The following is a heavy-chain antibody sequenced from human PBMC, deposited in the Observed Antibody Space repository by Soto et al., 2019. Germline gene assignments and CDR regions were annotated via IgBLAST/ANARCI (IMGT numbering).Heavy chain of an antibody. CDR2: IIPMLAAP. Sequence: QGQLVQSGAEVKKPGSSVKVSCKASGGSFRTYAIKWVRQAPGQGLEWMGGIIPMLAAPTYAQKFQGRLTITADESTTTVYMELSSLTSEDTAVYYCARVGPPSPSVIWFFDLWGRGTLVTVSS. V-gene: IGHV1-69*01. D-gene: IGHD2-21*01. J-gene: IGHJ2*01. CDR3: ARVGPPSPSVIWFFDL. CDR1: GGSFRTYA.